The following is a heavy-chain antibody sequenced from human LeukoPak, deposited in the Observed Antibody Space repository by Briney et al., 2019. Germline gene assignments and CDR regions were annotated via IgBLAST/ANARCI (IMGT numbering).Heavy chain of an antibody. V-gene: IGHV1-24*01. J-gene: IGHJ4*02. Sequence: ASVKVSCKVSGYTLTELSMNWVRQAPGKGLEWMGGFDPEDGETIYAQKFQGRVTMTEDTSTDTAYMELSSLRSEDTAVYYCATRTYSGYDWEFDYWGQGTLVTVSS. CDR3: ATRTYSGYDWEFDY. D-gene: IGHD5-12*01. CDR2: FDPEDGET. CDR1: GYTLTELS.